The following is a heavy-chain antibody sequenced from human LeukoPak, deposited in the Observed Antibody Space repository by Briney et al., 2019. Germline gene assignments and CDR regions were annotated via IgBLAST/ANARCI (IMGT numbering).Heavy chain of an antibody. V-gene: IGHV4-4*07. CDR2: IYTSGST. Sequence: SETLSLTCTVSGGSISSYYWSWIRQPAGKGLEWIGRIYTSGSTNYNPSLKSRVTMSVDTSKNQFSLKLSSVTAADTAVYYCARERYCSSTSCYDGAYYYYYMDVWGKGTTVTISS. CDR3: ARERYCSSTSCYDGAYYYYYMDV. CDR1: GGSISSYY. D-gene: IGHD2-2*01. J-gene: IGHJ6*03.